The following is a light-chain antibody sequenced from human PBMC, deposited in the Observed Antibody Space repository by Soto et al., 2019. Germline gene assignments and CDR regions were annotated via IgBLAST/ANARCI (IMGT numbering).Light chain of an antibody. V-gene: IGKV3-20*01. J-gene: IGKJ1*01. CDR1: QSVSD. CDR3: QQDGSSPWT. Sequence: EIVLTQSPGTLSLSPGERATLSCRASQSVSDLAWYQQKPGQAPRLLIYGPSTRATGIPDRVSGSGSGTDFTLTISGLEPEDFAVYYCQQDGSSPWTFGQGTKVEIK. CDR2: GPS.